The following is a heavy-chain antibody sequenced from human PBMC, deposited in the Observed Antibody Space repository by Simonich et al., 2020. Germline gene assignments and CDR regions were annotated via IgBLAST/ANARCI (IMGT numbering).Heavy chain of an antibody. J-gene: IGHJ3*02. CDR2: INPNRGGT. V-gene: IGHV1-2*02. Sequence: QVQLVQSGAELKKPGASVQVSCKASGYTFTGYYMHWVRQAPGQGLEWMGWINPNRGGTNYAQKFQGRVTMTRDTSISTAYMELSRLRSDDTAVYYCARVRFEAFDIWGQGTMVTVSS. CDR1: GYTFTGYY. CDR3: ARVRFEAFDI.